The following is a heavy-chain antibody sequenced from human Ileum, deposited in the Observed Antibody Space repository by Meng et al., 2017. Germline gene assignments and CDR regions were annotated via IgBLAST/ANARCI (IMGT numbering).Heavy chain of an antibody. CDR3: ARVRCASVSCYGDRYFDY. D-gene: IGHD2-15*01. CDR2: IYHTGGT. J-gene: IGHJ4*02. CDR1: GGSISISNW. Sequence: QVQLQESGPGLVKPSGTLPLTCAVSGGSISISNWWTWVRQPPGKGLEWIGEIYHTGGTNYNPSLKRRVTISVDKSKNQFSLEVTSVTAADTAVYYCARVRCASVSCYGDRYFDYWGQGILVTVSS. V-gene: IGHV4-4*02.